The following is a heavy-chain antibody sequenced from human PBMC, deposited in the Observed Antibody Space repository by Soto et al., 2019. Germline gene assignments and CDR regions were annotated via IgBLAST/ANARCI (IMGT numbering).Heavy chain of an antibody. V-gene: IGHV1-18*01. CDR3: AREIGFWGGDRGGIHFDY. CDR2: ISAYNGNT. CDR1: GYTFTSYG. Sequence: QVQLVQSGAEVKKPGASVKVSCKASGYTFTSYGISWVRQAPGQGLEWMGWISAYNGNTNYAQKLQGRVTMTTDTXTXTXXMELRSLRYDETAVYYCAREIGFWGGDRGGIHFDYWGQGTLVTVSS. J-gene: IGHJ4*02. D-gene: IGHD2-21*01.